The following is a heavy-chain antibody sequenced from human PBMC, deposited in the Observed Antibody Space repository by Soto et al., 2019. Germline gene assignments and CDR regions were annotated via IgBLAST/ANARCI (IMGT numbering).Heavy chain of an antibody. Sequence: GSLRLCCAASGFTVSSYAMSWVRQAPGKGLEWVSAISGSGGSTYYADSVKGRFTISRDNSKNTLYLQMNSLRAEDTAVYYCAKDAASGSYSDYWGQGTLVTVSS. CDR2: ISGSGGST. CDR3: AKDAASGSYSDY. D-gene: IGHD1-26*01. J-gene: IGHJ4*02. V-gene: IGHV3-23*01. CDR1: GFTVSSYA.